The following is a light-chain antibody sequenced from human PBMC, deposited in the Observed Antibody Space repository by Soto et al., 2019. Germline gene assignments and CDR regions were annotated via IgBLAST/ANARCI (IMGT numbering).Light chain of an antibody. Sequence: EIVLTQSPATLSLSPGERATLSCRASQSVSSYLAWYQQKPGQAPRLLIYDASNRAPGIPARFSGSGSGTDFTITISSLEPDDFAVYYCQQRSHWPPTFGQGTKLEIK. J-gene: IGKJ2*01. CDR2: DAS. CDR1: QSVSSY. V-gene: IGKV3-11*01. CDR3: QQRSHWPPT.